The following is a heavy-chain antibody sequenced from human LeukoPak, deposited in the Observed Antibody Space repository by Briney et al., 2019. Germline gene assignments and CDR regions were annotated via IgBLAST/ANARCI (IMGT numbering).Heavy chain of an antibody. CDR2: IYDSGST. Sequence: PSETLSLTCTVSGGSIRSSYYYWGWIRQPPGKGLEWIGSIYDSGSTYYNPSLKSRVTISVDTSKNQFSLKLNSVTAADTAVYYCARLRLVGATGWDYWGQGTLVTVSS. CDR3: ARLRLVGATGWDY. D-gene: IGHD1-26*01. J-gene: IGHJ4*02. V-gene: IGHV4-39*01. CDR1: GGSIRSSYYY.